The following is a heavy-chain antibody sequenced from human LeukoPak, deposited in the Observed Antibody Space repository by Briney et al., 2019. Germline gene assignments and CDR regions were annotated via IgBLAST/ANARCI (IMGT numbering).Heavy chain of an antibody. J-gene: IGHJ4*02. CDR1: GYSFSSYW. CDR2: IYPGDSDT. Sequence: GESLKISCTGSGYSFSSYWIGWVRQMPGKGLEWMGIIYPGDSDTRYSPSFQGQVTISADKSITTAYLQWSSLKASDTAMYYCARRSLGRNYYYYLDYWGQGTLVTVSS. V-gene: IGHV5-51*06. D-gene: IGHD1-26*01. CDR3: ARRSLGRNYYYYLDY.